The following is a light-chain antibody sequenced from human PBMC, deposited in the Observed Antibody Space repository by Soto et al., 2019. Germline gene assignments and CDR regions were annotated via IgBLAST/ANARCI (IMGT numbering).Light chain of an antibody. V-gene: IGKV1-5*01. CDR3: QQFNNYPLT. CDR2: DAS. Sequence: IQMTQPPSTLSASVGDRVTITCRASQSVSDWLAWYQQKPGNPPKLLIYDASSLESGVPSRFSGSGSGTDFTLTISSLQPEDFATYYCQQFNNYPLTFGGGTKVDIK. J-gene: IGKJ4*01. CDR1: QSVSDW.